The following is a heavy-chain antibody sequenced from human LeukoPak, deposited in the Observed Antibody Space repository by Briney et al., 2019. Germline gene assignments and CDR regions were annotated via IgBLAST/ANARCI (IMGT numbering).Heavy chain of an antibody. D-gene: IGHD3-10*01. Sequence: GGSLRLSCAASGFTFSSYGMHRVRQAPGKGLEWVAFIRYDGSNKYYADSVKGRFTISRDNSKNTLYLQMNSLRAEDTAVYYCAKNLWFGEFFFDYWGQGTLVTVSS. CDR1: GFTFSSYG. V-gene: IGHV3-30*02. J-gene: IGHJ4*02. CDR3: AKNLWFGEFFFDY. CDR2: IRYDGSNK.